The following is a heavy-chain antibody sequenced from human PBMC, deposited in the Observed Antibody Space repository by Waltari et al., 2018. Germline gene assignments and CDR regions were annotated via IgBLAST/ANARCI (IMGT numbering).Heavy chain of an antibody. V-gene: IGHV4-59*11. Sequence: VQLQESGPGLVKPSETLSLTCTVSGGSLRSHYLSWNRQPPGKGLEWSGYIYYSGRTNYNPALKSRVTISVDTSKNQFSLKLSSVTAADTAVYYCARAPSSSWPFAFFDYWGQGTLVTVSS. J-gene: IGHJ4*02. D-gene: IGHD6-13*01. CDR2: IYYSGRT. CDR1: GGSLRSHY. CDR3: ARAPSSSWPFAFFDY.